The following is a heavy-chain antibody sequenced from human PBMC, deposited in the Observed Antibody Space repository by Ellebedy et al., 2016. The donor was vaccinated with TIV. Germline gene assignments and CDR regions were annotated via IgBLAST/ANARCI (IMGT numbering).Heavy chain of an antibody. J-gene: IGHJ4*02. CDR1: GVSLSTYS. CDR3: AKSHRTRYEVVDS. V-gene: IGHV3-48*04. CDR2: LGTGDTKI. Sequence: PGGSLRLSCAASGVSLSTYSVNWVRQAPGKGLEWVSYLGTGDTKIYYADSVKGRFAISRDNAKNSLYLQMNSLRAEDTAVYYCAKSHRTRYEVVDSWGQGTLVTVSS. D-gene: IGHD1-14*01.